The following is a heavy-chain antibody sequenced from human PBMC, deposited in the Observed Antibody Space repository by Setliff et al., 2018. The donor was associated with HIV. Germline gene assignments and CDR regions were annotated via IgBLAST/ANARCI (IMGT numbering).Heavy chain of an antibody. V-gene: IGHV1-2*06. J-gene: IGHJ5*02. D-gene: IGHD3-3*01. CDR2: VNPNSGDT. CDR3: AREGDVLSGYYVNWFDP. Sequence: ASVKVSCKASRYSFTDYFMHWVRQAPGQGLEWMGRVNPNSGDTNYAQKFQGRVTMTRHTSISTAYMELSRLTSDDTAVYYCAREGDVLSGYYVNWFDPWGQGTLVTVSS. CDR1: RYSFTDYF.